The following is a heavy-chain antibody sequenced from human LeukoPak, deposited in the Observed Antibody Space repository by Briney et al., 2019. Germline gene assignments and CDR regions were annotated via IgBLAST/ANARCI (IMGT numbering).Heavy chain of an antibody. CDR1: GFTFDDYA. CDR3: AKASRSGYDSSGYRLGYDAFDI. Sequence: GGSLRLSCAASGFTFDDYAMHWVRQAPGKGLEWVSGISWNSGSIGYADSVKGRFTISRDNAKNSLYLQMNSLRAEGTALYYCAKASRSGYDSSGYRLGYDAFDIWGQGTMVTVSS. J-gene: IGHJ3*02. CDR2: ISWNSGSI. V-gene: IGHV3-9*01. D-gene: IGHD3-22*01.